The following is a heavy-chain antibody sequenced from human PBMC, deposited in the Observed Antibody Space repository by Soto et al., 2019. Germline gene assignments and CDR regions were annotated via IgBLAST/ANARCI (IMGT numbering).Heavy chain of an antibody. CDR1: GGSISSSSYY. V-gene: IGHV4-39*01. CDR3: ARHYGVGYFDY. J-gene: IGHJ4*02. Sequence: SETLSLTCTDSGGSISSSSYYWGWIRQPPGKGLEWIGSIYYSGSTYYNPSLKSRVTISVDTSKNQFSLKLSSVTAADTAVYYCARHYGVGYFDYWGQGTLVAVSS. CDR2: IYYSGST. D-gene: IGHD4-17*01.